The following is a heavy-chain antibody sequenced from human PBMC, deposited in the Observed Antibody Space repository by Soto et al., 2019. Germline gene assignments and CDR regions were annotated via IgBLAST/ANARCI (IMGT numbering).Heavy chain of an antibody. J-gene: IGHJ6*03. V-gene: IGHV1-3*01. CDR2: INAGNGDT. CDR3: ARQGIPYNSGSGDYFYYYYNYMDV. Sequence: ASVKVSCKASGYTFTSYAIHWVRQAPGQRLEWMGWINAGNGDTKYSQNFQDRVTISRDTSASIAYMELSSLRSEDTDVYYCARQGIPYNSGSGDYFYYYYNYMDVWGKGTTVTVSS. CDR1: GYTFTSYA. D-gene: IGHD3-10*01.